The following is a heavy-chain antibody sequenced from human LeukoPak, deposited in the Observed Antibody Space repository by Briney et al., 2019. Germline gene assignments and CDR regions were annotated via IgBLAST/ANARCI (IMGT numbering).Heavy chain of an antibody. CDR1: GYTFIRYG. CDR2: ITAYNGNT. CDR3: ARAGYDILTLAPDPANDY. D-gene: IGHD3-9*01. V-gene: IGHV1-18*01. J-gene: IGHJ4*02. Sequence: VASVKVSCKASGYTFIRYGTNWVRQAPGQGLEWMGWITAYNGNTNYAQKLQGRVTMTTDTSTSTAYMELRSLRSDDTAVYYCARAGYDILTLAPDPANDYWGQGTLVTVSS.